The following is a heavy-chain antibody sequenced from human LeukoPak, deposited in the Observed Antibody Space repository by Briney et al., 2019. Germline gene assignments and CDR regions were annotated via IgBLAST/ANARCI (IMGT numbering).Heavy chain of an antibody. CDR1: GFTFGDYA. D-gene: IGHD6-13*01. Sequence: PGRSLRLSCTASGFTFGDYAMSWVRQAPGKGLEWVGFIRSKAYGGTTEYAASVKGRFTISRDDSKSIAYLQMNSLKTEDTAVYYCTRVEQEALDYWGQGTLVTVSS. CDR3: TRVEQEALDY. CDR2: IRSKAYGGTT. J-gene: IGHJ4*02. V-gene: IGHV3-49*04.